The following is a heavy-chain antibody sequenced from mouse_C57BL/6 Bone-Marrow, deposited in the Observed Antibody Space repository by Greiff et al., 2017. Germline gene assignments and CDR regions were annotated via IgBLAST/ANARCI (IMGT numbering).Heavy chain of an antibody. CDR3: ARDDGYYGFAY. Sequence: EVKLVESGGGLVQSGRSLRLSCATSGFTFSDFYMEWVRQAPGKGLEWIAASRNKANDYTTEYSASVKGRFIVSRDTSQSILYIQMNALRAEDTSSYYCARDDGYYGFAYWGQGTLVTVSA. D-gene: IGHD2-3*01. V-gene: IGHV7-1*01. CDR1: GFTFSDFY. CDR2: SRNKANDYTT. J-gene: IGHJ3*01.